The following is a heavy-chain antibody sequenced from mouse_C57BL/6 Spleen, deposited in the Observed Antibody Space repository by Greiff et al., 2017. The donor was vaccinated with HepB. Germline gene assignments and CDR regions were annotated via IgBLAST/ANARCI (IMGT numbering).Heavy chain of an antibody. Sequence: QVQLQQPGAELVRPGSSVKLSCKASGYTFTSYWMHWVKQRPIQGLEWIGNIDPSDSETHYNQKFKDKATLTVDKSSSTAYMQLSSLTSEDSAVYYYAALITTVVAVYYYAMGYWGQGTSVTVAS. J-gene: IGHJ4*01. CDR2: IDPSDSET. D-gene: IGHD1-1*01. V-gene: IGHV1-52*01. CDR1: GYTFTSYW. CDR3: AALITTVVAVYYYAMGY.